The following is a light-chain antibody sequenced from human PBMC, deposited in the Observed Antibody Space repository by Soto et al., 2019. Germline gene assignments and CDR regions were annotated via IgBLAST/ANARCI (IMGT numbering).Light chain of an antibody. V-gene: IGKV3D-15*01. CDR2: GAS. J-gene: IGKJ4*01. Sequence: EIGMTQSAATLSGSPGERATLSCRASQSFSSNLAWYQQKPGQAPRPPIYGASTRATGIPVRFSGSGYGTEFTLTISGLQSEDLAVYYCQQYNNWPLTFGGGTEVDIK. CDR1: QSFSSN. CDR3: QQYNNWPLT.